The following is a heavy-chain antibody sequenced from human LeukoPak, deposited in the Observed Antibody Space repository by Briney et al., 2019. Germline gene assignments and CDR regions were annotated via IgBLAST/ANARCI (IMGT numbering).Heavy chain of an antibody. Sequence: GGSLRLSCVVSGFTFSSYWMNWVRQAPGKGLEWVANIDQAGSEKHFGDSVKGRFTISRDNAKNTLYLQMNSLRVEDTAVYYCTRQTNAACDYWGQGTLVTVSS. CDR1: GFTFSSYW. V-gene: IGHV3-7*01. J-gene: IGHJ4*02. CDR3: TRQTNAACDY. D-gene: IGHD2-15*01. CDR2: IDQAGSEK.